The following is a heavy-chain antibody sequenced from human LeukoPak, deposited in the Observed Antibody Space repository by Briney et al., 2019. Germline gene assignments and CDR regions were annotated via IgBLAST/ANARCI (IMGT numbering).Heavy chain of an antibody. J-gene: IGHJ4*02. CDR1: GYTFTGYY. V-gene: IGHV1-2*02. CDR2: INPNSGGT. CDR3: ARDYWFGELLSNFDY. D-gene: IGHD3-10*01. Sequence: ASVKVSXKASGYTFTGYYMHWVRQAPGQGLEWMGWINPNSGGTNYAQKFQGRVTMTRDTSISTAYMELSRLRSDGTAVYYCARDYWFGELLSNFDYWGQGTLVTVSS.